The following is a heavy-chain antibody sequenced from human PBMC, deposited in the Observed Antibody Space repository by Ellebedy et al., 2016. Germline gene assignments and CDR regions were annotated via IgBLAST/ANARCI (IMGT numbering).Heavy chain of an antibody. CDR1: TGSFISDNW. Sequence: SETLSLTXTVSTGSFISDNWWHWVRQAPGKGLEWIGEIHHSGRSNFNPSLQSRVTLSLGTARTQFSLRLTSVNAADTAIYYCARDGGSSWQPLDIWGQGALVTVSS. V-gene: IGHV4-4*02. D-gene: IGHD6-13*01. CDR3: ARDGGSSWQPLDI. J-gene: IGHJ4*02. CDR2: IHHSGRS.